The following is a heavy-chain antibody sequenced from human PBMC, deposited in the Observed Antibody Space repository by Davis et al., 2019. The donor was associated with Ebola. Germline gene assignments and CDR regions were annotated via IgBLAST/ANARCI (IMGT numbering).Heavy chain of an antibody. Sequence: SETLSLTCAVYGRSFSGYYWSWIRQPPGKGLEWIGEINHSGSTNYNPSLKSRVTISVDTSKNQFSLKLSSATAADTAVYYCARPWYSGTYYDAYDIWGQGTMVAVPS. J-gene: IGHJ3*02. CDR2: INHSGST. V-gene: IGHV4-34*01. CDR1: GRSFSGYY. D-gene: IGHD1-26*01. CDR3: ARPWYSGTYYDAYDI.